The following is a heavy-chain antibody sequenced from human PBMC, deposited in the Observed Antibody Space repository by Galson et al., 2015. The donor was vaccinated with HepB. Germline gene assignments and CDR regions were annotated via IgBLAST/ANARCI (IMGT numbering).Heavy chain of an antibody. J-gene: IGHJ5*02. V-gene: IGHV1-8*01. D-gene: IGHD2-15*01. CDR1: GYTFTSYD. CDR3: ARGRGEYCSGGSCYSGYWFDP. Sequence: SVKVSCKASGYTFTSYDINWVRQATGQGLEWMGWMNPNSGNTGYAQKFRGRVTMTRNTSISTAYMELSSLRSEDTAVYYCARGRGEYCSGGSCYSGYWFDPWGQGTLVTVSS. CDR2: MNPNSGNT.